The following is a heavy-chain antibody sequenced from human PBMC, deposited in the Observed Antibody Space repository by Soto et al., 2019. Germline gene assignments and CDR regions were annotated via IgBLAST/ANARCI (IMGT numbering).Heavy chain of an antibody. D-gene: IGHD3-3*01. V-gene: IGHV3-23*01. CDR2: ISGSGGST. CDR3: AKDRIRLRFRSGFDY. Sequence: EVQLLESGGGLVQPGGSLRLSCAASGFTFSSYAMSWVRQAPGKGLEWVSAISGSGGSTYYADSVKGRFTISRDNSQNTLYLQMNSLRAEDTAVYYCAKDRIRLRFRSGFDYWGQGTLVTVSS. CDR1: GFTFSSYA. J-gene: IGHJ4*02.